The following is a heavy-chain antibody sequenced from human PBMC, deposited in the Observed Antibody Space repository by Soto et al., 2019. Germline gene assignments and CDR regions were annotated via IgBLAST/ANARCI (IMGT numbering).Heavy chain of an antibody. Sequence: GGSLRLPCAAAAFTFDDYGMSWVSQPPGKGLQWFSAIYWNGGDTDYAVSVEGRFTISRDNAKNSLYLQMNSLRVEDTALYYCARAKTGYRSGCPSYWGQGTRVT. CDR2: IYWNGGDT. CDR1: AFTFDDYG. V-gene: IGHV3-20*04. D-gene: IGHD6-19*01. J-gene: IGHJ4*02. CDR3: ARAKTGYRSGCPSY.